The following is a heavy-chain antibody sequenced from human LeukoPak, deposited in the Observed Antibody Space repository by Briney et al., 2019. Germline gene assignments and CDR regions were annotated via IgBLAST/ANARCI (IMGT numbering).Heavy chain of an antibody. D-gene: IGHD3-3*01. CDR3: ARTEFRYDFWSGYYYNWFDP. CDR2: IYYSGST. V-gene: IGHV4-59*11. J-gene: IGHJ5*02. CDR1: GGSISSHY. Sequence: SETLSLTCTVSGGSISSHYWSWIRQPPGKGLEWSGYIYYSGSTNYNPSLKSRVTISVDTSKNQFSLKLSSVTAADTAVYYCARTEFRYDFWSGYYYNWFDPWGQGTLVTVSS.